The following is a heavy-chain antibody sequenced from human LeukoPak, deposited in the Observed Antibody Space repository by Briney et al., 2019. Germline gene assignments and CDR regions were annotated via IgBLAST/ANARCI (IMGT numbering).Heavy chain of an antibody. J-gene: IGHJ4*02. CDR1: GFTFSSYG. CDR3: AISSGLRSVDY. D-gene: IGHD3-3*01. V-gene: IGHV3-30*12. CDR2: ISYDGSNK. Sequence: GGSLRLSCAASGFTFSSYGMHWVRQAPGKGLEWVAVISYDGSNKYYADSVKGRFTISRDNSKNTLYLQMNSLRAEDTAVYYCAISSGLRSVDYWGQGTLVTVSS.